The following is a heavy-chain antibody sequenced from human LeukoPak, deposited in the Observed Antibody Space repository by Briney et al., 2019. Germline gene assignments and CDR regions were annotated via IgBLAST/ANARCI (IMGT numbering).Heavy chain of an antibody. Sequence: SVKVSCKASGGTFSSYAISWVRQAPGQGLEWVGRIIPILGIANYAQKFQGRVTITADKSTSTAYMELSSLRSEDTAVYYCARYYYDSSGYYSNFDYWGQGTLVTVSS. D-gene: IGHD3-22*01. J-gene: IGHJ4*02. CDR1: GGTFSSYA. CDR3: ARYYYDSSGYYSNFDY. V-gene: IGHV1-69*04. CDR2: IIPILGIA.